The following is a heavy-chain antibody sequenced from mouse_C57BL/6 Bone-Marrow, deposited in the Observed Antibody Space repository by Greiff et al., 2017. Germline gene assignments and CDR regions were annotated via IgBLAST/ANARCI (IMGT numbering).Heavy chain of an antibody. CDR2: ILPGSGST. V-gene: IGHV1-9*01. J-gene: IGHJ3*01. Sequence: QVQLQQPGAELMKPGASVKLSCKATGYTFTGYWIEWVKQRPGHGLEWIGEILPGSGSTNYNEKFKGKATFTADTSSNTAYMQLSSLTTEDSAIYYCASGEIFYYYPLGFAYWGQGTLVTVSA. CDR1: GYTFTGYW. CDR3: ASGEIFYYYPLGFAY. D-gene: IGHD1-1*01.